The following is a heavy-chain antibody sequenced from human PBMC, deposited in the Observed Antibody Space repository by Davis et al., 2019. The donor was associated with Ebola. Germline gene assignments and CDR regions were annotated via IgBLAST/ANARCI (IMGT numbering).Heavy chain of an antibody. Sequence: ASVKVSCKASGYTFSSYDIIWVRQATGHGLEWMGWMNPNSGNTGYARKLQGRVTMTRNTSISTASMELSSLRAEDTAVYYCVREGYDILTGYRTREFDYWGQGTLVTVSS. J-gene: IGHJ4*02. CDR1: GYTFSSYD. CDR3: VREGYDILTGYRTREFDY. CDR2: MNPNSGNT. D-gene: IGHD3-9*01. V-gene: IGHV1-8*01.